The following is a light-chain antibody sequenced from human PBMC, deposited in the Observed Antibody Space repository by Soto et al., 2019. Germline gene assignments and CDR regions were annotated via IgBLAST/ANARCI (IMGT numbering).Light chain of an antibody. Sequence: EIVMTHSPATLSVSPCEGAALSSRASQSIDNKLAWAQQEPGQAPRLRISGSSTRATGIPARFSGSGYGTEFTLTISSLQSEDFAVYFCQQYYNWPLTFGGGTKVDIK. CDR2: GSS. CDR1: QSIDNK. V-gene: IGKV3-15*01. J-gene: IGKJ4*01. CDR3: QQYYNWPLT.